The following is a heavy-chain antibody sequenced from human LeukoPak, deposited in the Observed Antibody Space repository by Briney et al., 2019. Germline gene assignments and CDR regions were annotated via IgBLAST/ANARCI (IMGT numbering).Heavy chain of an antibody. V-gene: IGHV1-8*01. Sequence: ASVKVSCKASGYTFTSYDINWVRQATGQGLEWMGWMNPNSGNTGYAQKFQGRVTMTRNTSISTAYMELSSLRSEDTAVYYCARAYRHSSGYYWFGPWGQGTLVTVSS. J-gene: IGHJ5*02. CDR1: GYTFTSYD. CDR3: ARAYRHSSGYYWFGP. D-gene: IGHD3-22*01. CDR2: MNPNSGNT.